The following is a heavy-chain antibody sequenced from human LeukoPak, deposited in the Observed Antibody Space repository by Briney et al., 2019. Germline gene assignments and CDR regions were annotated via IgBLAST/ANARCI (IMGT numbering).Heavy chain of an antibody. Sequence: SETLSLTCAVYGGSFSGYYWSWIRQPPGKGLEWIGEIDHSGGTNYNPSLKSRVTIAVDTSKNQFSLKLRSVTAADTAVYYCATRNYYDFWSGYPDWGQGTLVTVSS. CDR2: IDHSGGT. V-gene: IGHV4-34*01. D-gene: IGHD3-3*01. CDR1: GGSFSGYY. J-gene: IGHJ4*02. CDR3: ATRNYYDFWSGYPD.